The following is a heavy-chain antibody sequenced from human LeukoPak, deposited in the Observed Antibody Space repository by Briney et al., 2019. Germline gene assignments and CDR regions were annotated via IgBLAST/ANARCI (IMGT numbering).Heavy chain of an antibody. Sequence: SETLSLTCTVFGGSISSYYWSWIRQPPGKGLEWIGYIYYSGSTNYNPSLKSRVTISVDTSKNQFSLKLSSVTAADTAVYYCASTIVVVPAAMTGAAAGDYYMDVWGKGTTVTISS. J-gene: IGHJ6*03. V-gene: IGHV4-59*01. CDR3: ASTIVVVPAAMTGAAAGDYYMDV. D-gene: IGHD2-2*01. CDR1: GGSISSYY. CDR2: IYYSGST.